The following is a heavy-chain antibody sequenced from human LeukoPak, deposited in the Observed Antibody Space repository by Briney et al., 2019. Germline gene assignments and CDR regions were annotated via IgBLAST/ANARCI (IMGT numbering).Heavy chain of an antibody. V-gene: IGHV3-23*01. J-gene: IGHJ4*02. CDR3: ANRSGYTTGWFFDF. Sequence: PGGSLRLSCAASGFSYSTYAMMWVRQAPGKGLEWVSSISGSGDNTYYAEYVKGRFTISRDNSKNTLFLQMNSLRAEDTAVFYCANRSGYTTGWFFDFWGQGTLVTVSS. D-gene: IGHD6-19*01. CDR2: ISGSGDNT. CDR1: GFSYSTYA.